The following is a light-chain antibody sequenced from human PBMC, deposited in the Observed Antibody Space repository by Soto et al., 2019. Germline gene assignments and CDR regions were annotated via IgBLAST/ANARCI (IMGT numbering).Light chain of an antibody. V-gene: IGKV3-20*01. J-gene: IGKJ1*01. CDR2: CAS. CDR1: QSVSSNY. CDR3: QPYGSSPPT. Sequence: EIVLTQSPGTLSLSPGERATLSCRASQSVSSNYLAWYQRKPGQAPRLLIYCASSRATGIPNRFSGSGSGTDFTLTITRLEPEDFAVYYCQPYGSSPPTFGQGTKVEIK.